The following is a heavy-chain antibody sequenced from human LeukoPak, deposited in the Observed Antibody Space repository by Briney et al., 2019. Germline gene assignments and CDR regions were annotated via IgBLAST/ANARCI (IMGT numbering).Heavy chain of an antibody. CDR3: AKGSAAPYYYYYMDV. D-gene: IGHD6-25*01. V-gene: IGHV3-43D*03. CDR2: ISWDGGST. CDR1: GFTFNDYA. Sequence: PGGSLRLSCAASGFTFNDYAMHWVRHAPGKGLGWVSLISWDGGSTYYADSVKGRFTISRDNSKNSLYLQMNSLRAEDTALYYCAKGSAAPYYYYYMDVWGKGTTVTVSS. J-gene: IGHJ6*03.